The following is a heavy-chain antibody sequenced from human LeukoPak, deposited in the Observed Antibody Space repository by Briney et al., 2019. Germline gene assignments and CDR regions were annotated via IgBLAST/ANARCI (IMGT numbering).Heavy chain of an antibody. CDR2: VHYSEST. CDR3: TREGATVDH. J-gene: IGHJ4*02. D-gene: IGHD5-24*01. Sequence: SETLSLTCTVSGVSITSYYWSWVRQPPGKGLEWIGYVHYSESTKYNPSLKNRVTISLDTSENQFSLRLSSVTDADAALYYCTREGATVDHWGQGTLVSVSS. V-gene: IGHV4-59*01. CDR1: GVSITSYY.